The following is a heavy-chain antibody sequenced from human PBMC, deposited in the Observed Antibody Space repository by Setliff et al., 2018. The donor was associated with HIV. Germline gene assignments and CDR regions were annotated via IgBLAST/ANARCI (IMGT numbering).Heavy chain of an antibody. J-gene: IGHJ4*02. CDR2: INPNSGAT. V-gene: IGHV1-2*02. Sequence: ASVMVSCKASGYTFSGYYLQWVRRAPGQGLEWMGWINPNSGATNYAQSFQGRVTMTRDTSISTAYMDLSSLTSDDTAVYYCALASIVSTARWNHWGRGTTVTVSS. CDR3: ALASIVSTARWNH. D-gene: IGHD1-26*01. CDR1: GYTFSGYY.